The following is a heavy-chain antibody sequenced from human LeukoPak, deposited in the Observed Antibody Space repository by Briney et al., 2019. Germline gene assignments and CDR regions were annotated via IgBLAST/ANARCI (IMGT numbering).Heavy chain of an antibody. V-gene: IGHV4-4*07. D-gene: IGHD4-17*01. CDR1: GGSISSYY. Sequence: PSETLSLTCTVSGGSISSYYWSWIRQPAGKGLEWIGRIYTSGSTNYNPSLKSRVTISVDTSKNQFSLKLNSVTAADTAVYYCASGTTVTSYAFDIWGQGTMVTVSS. J-gene: IGHJ3*02. CDR3: ASGTTVTSYAFDI. CDR2: IYTSGST.